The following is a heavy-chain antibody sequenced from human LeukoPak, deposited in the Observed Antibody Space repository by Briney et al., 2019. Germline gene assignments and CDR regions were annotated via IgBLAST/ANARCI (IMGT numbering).Heavy chain of an antibody. Sequence: GGSLRLSCAASGFIFSQYSMNWVRQAPGKGLEWVSHIRSSSETFYADSVKGRFTISRDNARNSLYLQMNNSRGEDTAIYYCARDAGNSGYGCDLWGQGTLVTVSS. CDR1: GFIFSQYS. J-gene: IGHJ5*02. CDR2: IRSSSET. D-gene: IGHD5-12*01. CDR3: ARDAGNSGYGCDL. V-gene: IGHV3-48*01.